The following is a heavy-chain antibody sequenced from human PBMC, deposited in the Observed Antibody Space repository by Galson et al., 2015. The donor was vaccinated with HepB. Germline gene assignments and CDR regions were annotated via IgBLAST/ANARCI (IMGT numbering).Heavy chain of an antibody. V-gene: IGHV7-4-1*02. D-gene: IGHD6-6*01. CDR3: AREAPGYDYYMDV. Sequence: SVKVSCKASGYNFNIYAMNWVRQAPGQGLGWMGWINANTGNPTYAQGFTGRFVFSLDTSVSTAYLQISSLKDEDTAVYYCAREAPGYDYYMDVWGKGTTITVSS. CDR1: GYNFNIYA. J-gene: IGHJ6*03. CDR2: INANTGNP.